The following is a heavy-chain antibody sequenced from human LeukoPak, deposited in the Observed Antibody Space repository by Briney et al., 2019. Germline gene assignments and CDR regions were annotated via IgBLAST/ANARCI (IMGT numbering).Heavy chain of an antibody. CDR1: GGTFSSYA. J-gene: IGHJ4*02. D-gene: IGHD6-19*01. V-gene: IGHV1-69*04. CDR2: IIPILGIA. CDR3: ARDRSSGLFDY. Sequence: GASVKVSCKASGGTFSSYAIIWVRQAPGQGLEWMGRIIPILGIANYAQKFQGRVTITADKSTSTAYMELSSLRSEDTAVYYCARDRSSGLFDYWGQGTLVTVSS.